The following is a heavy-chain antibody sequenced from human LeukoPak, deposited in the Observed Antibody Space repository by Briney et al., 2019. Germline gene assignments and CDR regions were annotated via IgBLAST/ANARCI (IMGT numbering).Heavy chain of an antibody. D-gene: IGHD6-13*01. CDR3: AREGPGIAAAENFDY. CDR2: IKQDGSEK. Sequence: GGSLRLSCAASGFTFSSYWMSWVRQAPGKGLEWVANIKQDGSEKYYVDSVKGRFTISRDNAKNSLYLQMNSLRAEDTAVYYCAREGPGIAAAENFDYWGQGTLVTVSS. CDR1: GFTFSSYW. J-gene: IGHJ4*02. V-gene: IGHV3-7*01.